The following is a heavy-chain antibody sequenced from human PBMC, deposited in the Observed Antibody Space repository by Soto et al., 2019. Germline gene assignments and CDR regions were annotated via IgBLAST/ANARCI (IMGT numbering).Heavy chain of an antibody. CDR3: ARVGYFDSDGFRRPYDY. CDR1: GYNFTTYA. CDR2: INGGNDKT. D-gene: IGHD3-22*01. Sequence: ASVKVSCKASGYNFTTYAIYRERQAPRQRLEWLGWINGGNDKTGYSHRFQVRLTITKKTAATTAFMELSNLRSEHTAVYYCARVGYFDSDGFRRPYDYWGQGTLVTVSS. J-gene: IGHJ4*02. V-gene: IGHV1-3*01.